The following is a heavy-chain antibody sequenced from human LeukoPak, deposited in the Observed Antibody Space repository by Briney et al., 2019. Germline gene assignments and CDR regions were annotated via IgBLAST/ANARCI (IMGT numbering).Heavy chain of an antibody. CDR3: AKLTLYYGSGSYSDY. Sequence: GGSLRLSCAASGFTFSSYAMSWVRQAPGKGLEWVSAISGSGGSTYYADSVKGRFTISRDNSKNTLYLQMNGLRAEDTAVYYCAKLTLYYGSGSYSDYWGQGTLVTVSS. CDR1: GFTFSSYA. CDR2: ISGSGGST. J-gene: IGHJ4*02. V-gene: IGHV3-23*01. D-gene: IGHD3-10*01.